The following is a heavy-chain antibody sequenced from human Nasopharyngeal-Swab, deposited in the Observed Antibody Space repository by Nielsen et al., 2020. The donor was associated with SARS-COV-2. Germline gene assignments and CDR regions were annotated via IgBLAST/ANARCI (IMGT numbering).Heavy chain of an antibody. Sequence: SVKVSCKPSGGTFNNYGISWVRQAAAQGLEWMGGIIPSFGTANHALKFQGRVTITADESTRTAYMELSSLRSEDTAVYYCARDLSRAYNDRDTFDIWGQGTVVTVAS. D-gene: IGHD3-16*01. CDR3: ARDLSRAYNDRDTFDI. J-gene: IGHJ3*02. V-gene: IGHV1-69*13. CDR2: IIPSFGTA. CDR1: GGTFNNYG.